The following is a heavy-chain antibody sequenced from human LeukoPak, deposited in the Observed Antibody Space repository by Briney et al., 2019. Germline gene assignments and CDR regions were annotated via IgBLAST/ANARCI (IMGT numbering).Heavy chain of an antibody. CDR3: ARVGYYDSSGYYFQH. V-gene: IGHV1-2*02. CDR1: GYTFTGYY. Sequence: ASVKVSCKASGYTFTGYYMHRVRQAPGQGLEWMGWINPNSGGTNYAQKFQGRVTMTRDTSISTAYMELSRLRSDDTAVYYCARVGYYDSSGYYFQHWGQGTLVTVSS. CDR2: INPNSGGT. J-gene: IGHJ1*01. D-gene: IGHD3-22*01.